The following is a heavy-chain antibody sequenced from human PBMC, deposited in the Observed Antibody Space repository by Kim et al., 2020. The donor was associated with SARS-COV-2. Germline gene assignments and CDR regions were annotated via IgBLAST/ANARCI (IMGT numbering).Heavy chain of an antibody. CDR2: ISSDSSYI. V-gene: IGHV3-21*06. CDR1: GFTFSTYS. J-gene: IGHJ4*02. Sequence: PGGSLRLSCAGSGFTFSTYSMNWVRQAPGKGLEWVSSISSDSSYIFYADSVKGRFTISRDNAKNSLYLQMNSLGGEDTAVYYCTTRFIGAPLDYWGQGALVTVSS. D-gene: IGHD1-1*01. CDR3: TTRFIGAPLDY.